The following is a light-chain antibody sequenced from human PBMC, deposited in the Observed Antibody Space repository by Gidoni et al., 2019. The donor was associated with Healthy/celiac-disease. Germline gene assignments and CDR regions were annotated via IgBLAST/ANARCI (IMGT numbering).Light chain of an antibody. Sequence: EIVLTQSPATLSLSPGERATLSCRASQSVSSYLAWYQQKPGQAPRLLIYDASNRATGIPARCSGSGSGTDFTLTISSLEPEEFAVYYCQQRSNWPPRLTFGGGTKVEIK. V-gene: IGKV3-11*01. CDR2: DAS. J-gene: IGKJ4*01. CDR3: QQRSNWPPRLT. CDR1: QSVSSY.